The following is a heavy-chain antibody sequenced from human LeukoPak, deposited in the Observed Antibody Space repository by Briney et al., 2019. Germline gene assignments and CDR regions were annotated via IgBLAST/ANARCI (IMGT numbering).Heavy chain of an antibody. V-gene: IGHV3-73*01. CDR2: IRSKANSYAT. J-gene: IGHJ5*02. D-gene: IGHD1-26*01. CDR1: GFTFSGSA. Sequence: GGSLRLSCAASGFTFSGSAMHWVRQASGKGLEWVGRIRSKANSYATAYAASVKGRFTISRDDSKNTAYLQMNSLKTEDTAAYYCTRQQSGSRNWFDPWGQGTLVTVSS. CDR3: TRQQSGSRNWFDP.